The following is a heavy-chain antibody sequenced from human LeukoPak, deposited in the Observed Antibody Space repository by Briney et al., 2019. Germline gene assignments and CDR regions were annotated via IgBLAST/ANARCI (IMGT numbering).Heavy chain of an antibody. V-gene: IGHV4-59*01. D-gene: IGHD1-20*01. CDR2: IYYSGST. J-gene: IGHJ4*02. Sequence: SETLSLTCTVSGGSISSYYWSWIRRPPGKGLEWIGYIYYSGSTNYNPSLKSRVTISVDTSKNQFSLKLSSVTAADTAVYYCARDALTGAFDYWGQGTLVTVSS. CDR3: ARDALTGAFDY. CDR1: GGSISSYY.